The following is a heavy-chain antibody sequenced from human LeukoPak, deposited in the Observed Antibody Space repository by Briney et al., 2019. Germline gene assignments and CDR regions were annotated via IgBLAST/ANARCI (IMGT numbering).Heavy chain of an antibody. J-gene: IGHJ4*02. D-gene: IGHD3-22*01. CDR2: IYYSGST. Sequence: SETLSLTCTVSGGSISSYYWSWLRQPPGKGLEWIGYIYYSGSTNYNPSLKSRVTISVDTSKNQFSLKLSSVTAADTAVYYCAREIKDSSDYYLSLDYWGQGTLVTVSS. CDR3: AREIKDSSDYYLSLDY. CDR1: GGSISSYY. V-gene: IGHV4-59*12.